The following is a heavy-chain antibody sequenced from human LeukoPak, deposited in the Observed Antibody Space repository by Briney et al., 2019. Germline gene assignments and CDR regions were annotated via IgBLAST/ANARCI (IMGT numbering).Heavy chain of an antibody. CDR2: IYTSGST. J-gene: IGHJ6*03. Sequence: SETLSLTCTVSGGSISSYYWSWIRQPAGKGLEWIGRIYTSGSTNYNPSLKSRVTMSVDTSKNQFSLKLSSVTAADTAVYYCARVRYCSGGSCPYYMDVWGQGTLVTVS. V-gene: IGHV4-4*07. CDR3: ARVRYCSGGSCPYYMDV. D-gene: IGHD2-15*01. CDR1: GGSISSYY.